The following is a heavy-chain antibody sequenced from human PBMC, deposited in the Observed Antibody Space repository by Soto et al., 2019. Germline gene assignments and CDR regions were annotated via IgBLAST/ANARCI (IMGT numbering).Heavy chain of an antibody. CDR3: ARGAVGAYFDY. D-gene: IGHD1-26*01. V-gene: IGHV3-30*01. Sequence: HPGGSLRLSCAASGFTFTNYAMAWVRQTPGKGLEWVAVISYDGSNKYYADSVKGRFTISRDNSKNTLYLQMNSLRAEDTTVYYCARGAVGAYFDYWGQGTLVTVSS. J-gene: IGHJ4*02. CDR1: GFTFTNYA. CDR2: ISYDGSNK.